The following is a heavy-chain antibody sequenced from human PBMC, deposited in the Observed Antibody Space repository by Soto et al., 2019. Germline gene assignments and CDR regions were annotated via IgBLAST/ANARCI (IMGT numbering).Heavy chain of an antibody. V-gene: IGHV2-5*02. J-gene: IGHJ6*02. D-gene: IGHD4-17*01. CDR3: ARDYGDPPNFCSGFDV. Sequence: QITLKESGPTLVKPTQTLTLTCTFSGFSLNTSGVGVGWIRQPPGKALDCLALIYWDDDKRYSPSLKPRLTTTKDTSNNQVVLTMHNIDPVDTATYYCARDYGDPPNFCSGFDVWGQGTTVTVSS. CDR1: GFSLNTSGVG. CDR2: IYWDDDK.